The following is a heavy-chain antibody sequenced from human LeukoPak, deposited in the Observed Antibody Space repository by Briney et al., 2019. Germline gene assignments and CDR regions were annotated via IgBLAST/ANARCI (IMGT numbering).Heavy chain of an antibody. Sequence: SGTLSLTCAVSGGSISSSNWWSWVRQPPGKGLEWIGEIYHSGSTNYNPSLKSRVTISVDKSKNQFSLKLSSVTAADTAVYYCAREPLYYDYAWGSYRYMGAPYFDYWGQGTLVTVSS. CDR3: AREPLYYDYAWGSYRYMGAPYFDY. J-gene: IGHJ4*02. CDR2: IYHSGST. V-gene: IGHV4-4*02. CDR1: GGSISSSNW. D-gene: IGHD3-16*02.